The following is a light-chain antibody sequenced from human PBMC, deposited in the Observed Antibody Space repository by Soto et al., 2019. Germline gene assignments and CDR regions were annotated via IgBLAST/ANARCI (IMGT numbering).Light chain of an antibody. CDR2: AAS. CDR3: QQYGSSPPWT. J-gene: IGKJ1*01. CDR1: QGISTY. V-gene: IGKV1-39*01. Sequence: DIQMTQSPSSLSASVGDRVTITCRASQGISTYLNWYQQKPGKAPKLLIYAASSLQSGVPSRFSGSGSGTDFTLTISRLEPEDFAVYYCQQYGSSPPWTFGQGTKVDIK.